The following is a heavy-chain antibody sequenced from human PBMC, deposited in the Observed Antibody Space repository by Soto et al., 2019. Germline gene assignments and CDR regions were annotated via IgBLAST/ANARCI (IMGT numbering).Heavy chain of an antibody. V-gene: IGHV3-11*06. D-gene: IGHD6-25*01. Sequence: PGGSLRLSCAASRFTFSDHYLNWIRQAPGKGLEWLAYISPDGSDTNYADSVRGRFTISRDNTKNTLYLQMDSLRAGDTAIYYCVRDARRADKWGQGTRVTVSS. CDR3: VRDARRADK. CDR2: ISPDGSDT. J-gene: IGHJ1*01. CDR1: RFTFSDHY.